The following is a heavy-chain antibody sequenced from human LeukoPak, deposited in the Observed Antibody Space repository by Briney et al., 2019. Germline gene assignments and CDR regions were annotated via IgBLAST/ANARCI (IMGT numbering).Heavy chain of an antibody. V-gene: IGHV4-39*07. CDR1: GGSISSSSYY. J-gene: IGHJ5*01. D-gene: IGHD4-17*01. CDR2: IYYSGST. CDR3: ARVAYYGDYDS. Sequence: TSETLSLTCTVSGGSISSSSYYWGWIRQPPGKGLEWIGSIYYSGSTYYNPSLKSRVTISVDTSKNQFSLKLSSVTAADTAVYYCARVAYYGDYDSWGQGTLVTVSS.